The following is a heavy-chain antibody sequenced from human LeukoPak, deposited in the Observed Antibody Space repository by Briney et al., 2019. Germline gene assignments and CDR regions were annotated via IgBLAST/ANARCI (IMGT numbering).Heavy chain of an antibody. CDR2: ISGSGGST. CDR1: GFTFSCYA. J-gene: IGHJ4*02. Sequence: PGGSLRLSCAASGFTFSCYAMSWVRQAPGKGLEWVSAISGSGGSTYYADSVKGRFTISRDNSKNTLYLQMNSLRAEDTAVYYCVRDDDRPDNGLDCWGQGTLVTVSS. CDR3: VRDDDRPDNGLDC. V-gene: IGHV3-23*01. D-gene: IGHD3-22*01.